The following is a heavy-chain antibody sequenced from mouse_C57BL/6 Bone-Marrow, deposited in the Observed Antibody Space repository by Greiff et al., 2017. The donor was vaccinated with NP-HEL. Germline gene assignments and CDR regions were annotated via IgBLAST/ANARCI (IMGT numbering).Heavy chain of an antibody. D-gene: IGHD2-3*01. CDR1: GFTFNTYA. V-gene: IGHV10-3*01. J-gene: IGHJ3*01. Sequence: EVNVVESGGGLVQPKGSLKLSCAASGFTFNTYAMHWVRQAPGKGLEWVARIRSKSSNYATYYADTVKDRFTISRDDSQSMLYLQMNNMQTEDTAMYYCVRGWLLSFAYWGQGTLVTVSA. CDR2: IRSKSSNYAT. CDR3: VRGWLLSFAY.